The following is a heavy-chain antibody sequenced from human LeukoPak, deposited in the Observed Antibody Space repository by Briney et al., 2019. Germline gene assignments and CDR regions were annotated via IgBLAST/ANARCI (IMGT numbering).Heavy chain of an antibody. J-gene: IGHJ4*02. Sequence: SQTLSLTCAISGDSVSSSSATWNWIRQSPSRGLEWLGRTYYRSMWYNEYAVSVKSRISINPDTSKNQFSLQLYSVTPEDTAVYYCARGHNFDDWGQGTPVTVSS. V-gene: IGHV6-1*01. CDR1: GDSVSSSSAT. CDR2: TYYRSMWYN. CDR3: ARGHNFDD.